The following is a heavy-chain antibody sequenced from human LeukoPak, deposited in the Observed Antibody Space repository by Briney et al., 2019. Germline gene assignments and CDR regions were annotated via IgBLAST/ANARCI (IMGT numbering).Heavy chain of an antibody. Sequence: LGGSLRLSCAASGFTFSSYWMSWVRQAPGKGLEWVANIKQDGSEKYYVDSVKGRFTISRDNAKNSLYLQMNSLRAEDTAVYYCARDRRPRYCSGGSCYLLPGGAADAFDIWGQGTMVTVSS. CDR3: ARDRRPRYCSGGSCYLLPGGAADAFDI. J-gene: IGHJ3*02. D-gene: IGHD2-15*01. CDR1: GFTFSSYW. V-gene: IGHV3-7*03. CDR2: IKQDGSEK.